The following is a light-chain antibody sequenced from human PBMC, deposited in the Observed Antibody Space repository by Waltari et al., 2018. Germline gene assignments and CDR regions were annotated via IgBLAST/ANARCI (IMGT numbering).Light chain of an antibody. Sequence: DIVMTQSPLSLPVTPGEPASISCRSSQSLLHSNGYNSLDWYLQKPGQSPQLLIYLGSNRASGVPDRFSGSGSGTDFTLKISRVEAEDVGVYYCMQVLQSPTFGGGTKVEIK. J-gene: IGKJ4*01. CDR3: MQVLQSPT. CDR2: LGS. CDR1: QSLLHSNGYNS. V-gene: IGKV2-28*01.